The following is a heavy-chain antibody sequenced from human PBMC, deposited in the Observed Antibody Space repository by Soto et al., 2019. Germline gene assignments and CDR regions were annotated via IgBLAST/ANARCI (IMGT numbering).Heavy chain of an antibody. CDR3: ARAPGAGMAFDI. CDR2: INPNSGGT. CDR1: GYTFTGYY. V-gene: IGHV1-2*02. Sequence: GASVKVSCKASGYTFTGYYMHWVRQAPGQGLEWMGWINPNSGGTSYAQKFQGRVTMTRDTSISTAYMELSRLRSDDTAVYYCARAPGAGMAFDIWGQGTMVTVSS. D-gene: IGHD6-19*01. J-gene: IGHJ3*02.